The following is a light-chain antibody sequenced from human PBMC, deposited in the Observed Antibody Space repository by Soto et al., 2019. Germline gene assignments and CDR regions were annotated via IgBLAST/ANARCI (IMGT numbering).Light chain of an antibody. Sequence: EIVLTQSPGILSLSPGARATLSCRASQTVAYTSLAWYQQRPGQAPRLRIYGTSTRATGTPDRFIGSGSGTAVTLTISRLEPEDFAVYYCQQYVTTPRTFGQGTKVE. CDR2: GTS. V-gene: IGKV3-20*01. J-gene: IGKJ1*01. CDR1: QTVAYTS. CDR3: QQYVTTPRT.